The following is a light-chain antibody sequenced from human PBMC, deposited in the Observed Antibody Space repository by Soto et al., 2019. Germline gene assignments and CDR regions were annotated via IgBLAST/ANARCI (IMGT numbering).Light chain of an antibody. Sequence: DIQMTQSPSTLSASIGDRVTITCRASQSIGTWLAWYQQKPGTAPKLLIYDVSGFQGGVPSRFSGSGSGTEFTLIISRLQPDDLATYYCQEYYTYYRTFGQGTKVDIK. V-gene: IGKV1-5*01. J-gene: IGKJ1*01. CDR1: QSIGTW. CDR2: DVS. CDR3: QEYYTYYRT.